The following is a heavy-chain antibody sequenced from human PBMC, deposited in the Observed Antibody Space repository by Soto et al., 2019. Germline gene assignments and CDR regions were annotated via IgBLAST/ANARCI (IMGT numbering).Heavy chain of an antibody. D-gene: IGHD2-8*01. V-gene: IGHV1-46*01. CDR1: GYTFTRYY. Sequence: ASVKVSCKTSGYTFTRYYIHWVRQAPGQGLEWMGIIDPSAGSTTFAQKFQGRVTMTRDTSTSTVYMEVSSLRSEDTAVYYCARPQLAGVSNYYFSYGMEVWGQGTSGPVSS. CDR2: IDPSAGST. J-gene: IGHJ6*02. CDR3: ARPQLAGVSNYYFSYGMEV.